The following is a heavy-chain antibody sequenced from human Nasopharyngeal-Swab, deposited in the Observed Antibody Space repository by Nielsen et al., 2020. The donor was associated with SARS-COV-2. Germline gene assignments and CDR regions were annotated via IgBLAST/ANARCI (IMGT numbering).Heavy chain of an antibody. CDR1: GFDFSTYG. CDR3: ARVFRVGTTRDAFDI. CDR2: ISGSGRSI. J-gene: IGHJ3*02. D-gene: IGHD1-26*01. Sequence: GESLKISCTASGFDFSTYGMYWVRQTPGKGVECISFISGSGRSIYYADSVRGRFTISRDNTKNSLYLQMDSLRDEDTAAYYCARVFRVGTTRDAFDIWGQGTKVIVSS. V-gene: IGHV3-48*02.